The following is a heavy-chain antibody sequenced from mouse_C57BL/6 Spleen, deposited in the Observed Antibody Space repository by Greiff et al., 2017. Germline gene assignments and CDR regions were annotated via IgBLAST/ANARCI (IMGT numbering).Heavy chain of an antibody. Sequence: VKVVESGPGLVAPSQSLSITCTVSGFSLTSYGVHWVRQPPGKGLEWLVVIWRDGSTTYNSALKSRLSISKDNSKSQVFLKMNSLQTDDTAMYYCARHGPLRGYFDVWGTGTTVTVSS. CDR1: GFSLTSYG. CDR2: IWRDGST. D-gene: IGHD6-1*01. CDR3: ARHGPLRGYFDV. J-gene: IGHJ1*03. V-gene: IGHV2-6-1*01.